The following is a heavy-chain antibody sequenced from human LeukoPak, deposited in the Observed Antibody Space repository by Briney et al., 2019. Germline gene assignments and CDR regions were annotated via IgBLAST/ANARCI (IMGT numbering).Heavy chain of an antibody. CDR1: GHTFTSYG. D-gene: IGHD3-22*01. CDR3: ARSYYYDSSGYSDY. Sequence: ASVKVSCKASGHTFTSYGISWVRQAPGQGLEWMGWISAYNGNTNYAQKLQGRVTMTTDTSTSTAYMELRSLRSDDTAVYYCARSYYYDSSGYSDYWGQGTLVTVSS. CDR2: ISAYNGNT. V-gene: IGHV1-18*01. J-gene: IGHJ4*02.